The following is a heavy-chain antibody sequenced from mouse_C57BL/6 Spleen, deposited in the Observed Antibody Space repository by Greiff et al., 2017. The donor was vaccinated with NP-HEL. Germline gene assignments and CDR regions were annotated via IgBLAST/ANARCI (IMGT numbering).Heavy chain of an antibody. CDR3: ARGDSPPWFAY. V-gene: IGHV5-17*01. CDR2: ISSGSSTI. Sequence: DVKLVESGGGLVKPGGSLKLSCAASGFTFSDYGMHWVRQAPEKGLEWVAYISSGSSTIYYADTVKGRFTISRDNAKNTLFRQMTSLRSEDTAMYYCARGDSPPWFAYWGQGTLVTVSA. J-gene: IGHJ3*01. CDR1: GFTFSDYG. D-gene: IGHD2-12*01.